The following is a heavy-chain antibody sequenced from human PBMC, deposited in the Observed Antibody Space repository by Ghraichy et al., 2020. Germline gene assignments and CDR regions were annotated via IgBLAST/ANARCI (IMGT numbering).Heavy chain of an antibody. Sequence: ESLNISCAASGFTFSSYAMSWVRQAPGKGLEWIGEINHSGSSTKYNPSLKSRVTISVDTSKNQFSLNLSSLTAAETAVYYCSRGWESTGPGFQHWGQGTLVSVSS. CDR3: SRGWESTGPGFQH. V-gene: IGHV4-34*01. J-gene: IGHJ1*01. CDR1: GFTFSSYA. CDR2: INHSGSST. D-gene: IGHD1-26*01.